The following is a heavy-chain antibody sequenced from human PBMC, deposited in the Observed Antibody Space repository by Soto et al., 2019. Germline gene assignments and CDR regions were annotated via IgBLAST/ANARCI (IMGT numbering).Heavy chain of an antibody. V-gene: IGHV3-9*01. Sequence: PGGSLRLSCAASGFTFDDYAMHWVRQAPGKGLEWVSGISWNSGSIGYADSVKGRFTISRDNAKNSLYLQMNSLRAEDTALYYCAKGEMATINHAFDIWGQGTMATVSS. CDR3: AKGEMATINHAFDI. CDR1: GFTFDDYA. J-gene: IGHJ3*02. CDR2: ISWNSGSI.